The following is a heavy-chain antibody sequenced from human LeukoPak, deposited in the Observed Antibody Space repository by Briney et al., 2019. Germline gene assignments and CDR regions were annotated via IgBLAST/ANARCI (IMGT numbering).Heavy chain of an antibody. Sequence: EGSLRLSCAASEFTFSKFWMHWVRHAPGKGLVWVSGINRDGSTTTYADSVKGRFTVSRDNAKNTLYLQMNSLRAEDTAIYYCARGNYYGMDVWGQGTTVTVSS. CDR2: INRDGSTT. D-gene: IGHD2/OR15-2a*01. V-gene: IGHV3-74*01. J-gene: IGHJ6*02. CDR1: EFTFSKFW. CDR3: ARGNYYGMDV.